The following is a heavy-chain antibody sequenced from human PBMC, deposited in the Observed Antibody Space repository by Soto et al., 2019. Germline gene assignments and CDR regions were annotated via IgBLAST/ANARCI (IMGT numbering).Heavy chain of an antibody. V-gene: IGHV3-30*15. Sequence: HVQLVESGGGVVQPGRSLRLSCAASGFTFSTSAMHWVRQAPGKGLEWVAVISYDGTNEHYEDSVKGRFTVSRDNSRNTLSLQMSSLRAENTAMYYYVASVFSFDYWGQGSLVTVSS. CDR1: GFTFSTSA. CDR2: ISYDGTNE. D-gene: IGHD2-8*01. CDR3: VASVFSFDY. J-gene: IGHJ4*02.